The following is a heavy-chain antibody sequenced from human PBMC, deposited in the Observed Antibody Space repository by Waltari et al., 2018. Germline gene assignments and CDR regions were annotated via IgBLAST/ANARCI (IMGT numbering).Heavy chain of an antibody. CDR2: INPNSGGT. CDR1: GYTFTAYY. D-gene: IGHD2-2*02. J-gene: IGHJ4*02. V-gene: IGHV1-2*02. Sequence: QVQLVQSGAEVKKPGASVKVSCKASGYTFTAYYINWVRQAPGQGLEWMGWINPNSGGTNSAQKFQGRVTMARDTSITTAYMELSSLRSDDTAVYYCARGPWHSTSYYNEYWGQGTLVTVSS. CDR3: ARGPWHSTSYYNEY.